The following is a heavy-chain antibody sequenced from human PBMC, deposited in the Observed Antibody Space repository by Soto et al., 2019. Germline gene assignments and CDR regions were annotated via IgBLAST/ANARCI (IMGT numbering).Heavy chain of an antibody. CDR2: IYPGDSDT. CDR1: GYSFTSYW. J-gene: IGHJ6*03. Sequence: PGESLKISCKGSGYSFTSYWIGWVRQMPGKGLEWMGIIYPGDSDTRYSPSFQGQVTISADKSISTAYLQWSSLKASDTAMYYCASFRGFSLFRGLLFYYYYYMDVWGKGTT. V-gene: IGHV5-51*01. D-gene: IGHD3-10*01. CDR3: ASFRGFSLFRGLLFYYYYYMDV.